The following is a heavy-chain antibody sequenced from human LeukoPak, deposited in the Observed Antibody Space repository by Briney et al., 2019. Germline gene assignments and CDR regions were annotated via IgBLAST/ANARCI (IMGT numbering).Heavy chain of an antibody. J-gene: IGHJ6*03. CDR2: IKQDGSEK. CDR1: GFNSSSYW. D-gene: IGHD4-17*01. CDR3: ARGMTTVTPRYMDV. Sequence: GGSLRLSCAASGFNSSSYWMSWVRQAPGKGLEWVANIKQDGSEKYYVDSVEGRFTISRDNAKNSLYLQMNSLRVEDTAVYYCARGMTTVTPRYMDVWGKGTTVTVSS. V-gene: IGHV3-7*01.